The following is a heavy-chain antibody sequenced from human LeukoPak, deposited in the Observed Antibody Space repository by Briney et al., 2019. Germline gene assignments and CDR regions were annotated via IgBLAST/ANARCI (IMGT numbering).Heavy chain of an antibody. D-gene: IGHD3-22*01. V-gene: IGHV1-69*04. CDR3: AREVYDDDRSGYQDY. Sequence: GASVKVSCKASGCTFSSYAISWVRQAPGQGLEWVGRIIPIVGKANYAQKFQGRVTITADKSKSTAYLELNSLRSEDTAVYYCAREVYDDDRSGYQDYWGQGTLVTVSS. J-gene: IGHJ4*02. CDR2: IIPIVGKA. CDR1: GCTFSSYA.